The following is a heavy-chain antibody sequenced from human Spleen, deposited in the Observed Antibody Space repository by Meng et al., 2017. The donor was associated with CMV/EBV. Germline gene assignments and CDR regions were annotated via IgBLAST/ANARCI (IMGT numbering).Heavy chain of an antibody. CDR1: GGTFISYA. CDR2: IIPKFGTA. J-gene: IGHJ5*02. CDR3: AREGGSYYGDNWFDP. V-gene: IGHV1-69*01. D-gene: IGHD1-26*01. Sequence: SGGTFISYAISWVRQAPGQGLEWMGGIIPKFGTANYAQNFQGRVTITADESTSTAYMELSSLRSEDTAVYYCAREGGSYYGDNWFDPWGQGTLVTVSS.